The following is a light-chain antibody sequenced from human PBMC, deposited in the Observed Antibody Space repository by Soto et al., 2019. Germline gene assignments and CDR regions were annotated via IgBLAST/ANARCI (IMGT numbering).Light chain of an antibody. Sequence: SYYLTQSPSVSVAPGQTARITCGGNNIGTKSVHWFQQRPGRAPVLVVFDDSDRPSGIPERFSGSKSGSTATLTITRVEAGDEADYYCQVWDSSLLHHVFGTGTKVTVL. CDR3: QVWDSSLLHHV. CDR1: NIGTKS. J-gene: IGLJ1*01. CDR2: DDS. V-gene: IGLV3-21*02.